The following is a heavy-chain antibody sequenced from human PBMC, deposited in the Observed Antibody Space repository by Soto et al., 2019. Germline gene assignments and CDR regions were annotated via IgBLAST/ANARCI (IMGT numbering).Heavy chain of an antibody. V-gene: IGHV4-61*08. J-gene: IGHJ6*02. CDR1: NGSISSGDYY. Sequence: SETLSLTCTVSNGSISSGDYYWSWIRQPPGKGLEWIGYIYYSGSTNYNPSLKSRVTISVDTSKNQFSLKLSSVTAADTAVYYCAGAVTTVDWYYYYYGMDVWGQGTTVTVSS. D-gene: IGHD3-9*01. CDR2: IYYSGST. CDR3: AGAVTTVDWYYYYYGMDV.